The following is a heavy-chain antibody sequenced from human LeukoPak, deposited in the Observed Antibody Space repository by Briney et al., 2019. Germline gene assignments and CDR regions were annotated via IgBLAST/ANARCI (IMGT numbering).Heavy chain of an antibody. CDR2: IYYSGST. CDR1: GGSISSYY. D-gene: IGHD1-26*01. J-gene: IGHJ4*02. V-gene: IGHV4-59*08. CDR3: ARLRELLYYFDY. Sequence: PSETLSLTCNVSGGSISSYYWSWIRQPPGKGLEWIGNIYYSGSTNYNPSLKSRVSISVDTSKNQFSLKLSSVTAADTAVYYCARLRELLYYFDYWGQGTLVTVSS.